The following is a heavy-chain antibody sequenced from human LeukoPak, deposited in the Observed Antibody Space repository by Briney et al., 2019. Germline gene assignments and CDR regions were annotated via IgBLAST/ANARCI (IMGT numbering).Heavy chain of an antibody. J-gene: IGHJ4*02. CDR2: FDPEDGET. CDR3: ATALQTYYYDTPLDY. Sequence: APVKVSCKVSGYTLTELSMHWVRQAPGKGLEWMGGFDPEDGETIYAQKFQGRVTMTEDTSTDTAYMELSSLRSEDTAVYYCATALQTYYYDTPLDYWGQGTLVTVSS. V-gene: IGHV1-24*01. D-gene: IGHD3-22*01. CDR1: GYTLTELS.